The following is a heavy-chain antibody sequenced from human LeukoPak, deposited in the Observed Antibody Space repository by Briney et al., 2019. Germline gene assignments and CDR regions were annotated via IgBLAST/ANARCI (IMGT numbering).Heavy chain of an antibody. CDR1: GYTFTGYG. D-gene: IGHD2-2*02. V-gene: IGHV1-18*01. CDR3: ARIYCSSTSCYIGAYYYYGMDV. J-gene: IGHJ6*02. Sequence: GASVKVSCKASGYTFTGYGISWVRQAPGQGLEWMGWISAYNGNTNYAQKLQGRVTMTTDTSTSTAYMELRSLRSDDTAVYYCARIYCSSTSCYIGAYYYYGMDVWGQGTTVTVSS. CDR2: ISAYNGNT.